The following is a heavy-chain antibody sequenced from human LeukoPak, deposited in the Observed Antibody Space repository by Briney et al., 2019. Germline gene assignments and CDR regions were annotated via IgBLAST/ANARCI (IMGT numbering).Heavy chain of an antibody. D-gene: IGHD3-3*01. CDR3: ARVSAIWSGYYRDY. J-gene: IGHJ4*02. CDR1: GFTFSNYW. Sequence: PGGSLRLSRAASGFTFSNYWLSWVRQAPGKGLEWVANIKQDGSETYYVDSVKGRFIVSRDNAKNSLYLHMSSLRADDTAVYYCARVSAIWSGYYRDYWGQGTLVTVSS. V-gene: IGHV3-7*04. CDR2: IKQDGSET.